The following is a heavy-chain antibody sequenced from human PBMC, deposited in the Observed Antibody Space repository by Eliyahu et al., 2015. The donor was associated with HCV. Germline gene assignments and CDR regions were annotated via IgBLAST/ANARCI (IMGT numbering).Heavy chain of an antibody. CDR2: INHSGST. V-gene: IGHV4-34*01. J-gene: IGHJ4*02. CDR3: ARLVVAATRFNDY. D-gene: IGHD2-15*01. CDR1: XGSFSGYY. Sequence: QVQLQQWGAGLLKPXETLSLTCAXYXGSFSGYYWSWIRQPPGKGLEWIGEINHSGSTNYNPSLKSRVTISVDTSKNQFSLKLSSVTAADTAVYYCARLVVAATRFNDYWGQGTLVTVSS.